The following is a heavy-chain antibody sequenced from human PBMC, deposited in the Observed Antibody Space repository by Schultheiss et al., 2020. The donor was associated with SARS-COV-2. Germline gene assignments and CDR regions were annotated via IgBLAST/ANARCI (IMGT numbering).Heavy chain of an antibody. J-gene: IGHJ4*02. V-gene: IGHV3-21*04. CDR1: GFTFSSYG. CDR2: ISSSSSYI. D-gene: IGHD6-19*01. Sequence: GGSLRLSCAASGFTFSSYGMHWVRQAPGKGLEWVSSISSSSSYIYYADSVKGRFTISRDNSKNTLYLQMNSLRAEDTAVYYCAKDPSRYSSGWFDYWGEGTLVTVAS. CDR3: AKDPSRYSSGWFDY.